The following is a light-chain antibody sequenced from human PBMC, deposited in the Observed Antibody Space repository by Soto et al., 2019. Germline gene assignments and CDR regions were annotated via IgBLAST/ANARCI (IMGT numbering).Light chain of an antibody. CDR2: AAS. V-gene: IGKV1-9*01. J-gene: IGKJ1*01. Sequence: IQLTQSPSSLSASVGDRVTITFRASQGISSYLAWYQQKPGKAPKLLIYAASTLQSGVPSRFSGSGSGTDFTLTISSLQPEDFATYYCQQTSQTPKTFGQGTKVDIK. CDR1: QGISSY. CDR3: QQTSQTPKT.